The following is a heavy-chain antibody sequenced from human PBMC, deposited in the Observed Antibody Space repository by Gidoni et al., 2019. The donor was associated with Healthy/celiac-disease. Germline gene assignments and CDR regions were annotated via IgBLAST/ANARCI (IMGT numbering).Heavy chain of an antibody. Sequence: EVQLVQSGAEGKKTGEALKISCKGSGYSFTSYWIAWVRQLPGKGMDWMGIIYPGDSDTRYSPSFQGQVTISADKSISSLKASDTAMYYCARPNEPLWQGAFDIWGQGTMVTVSS. CDR1: GYSFTSYW. J-gene: IGHJ3*02. CDR3: ARPNEPLWQGAFDI. V-gene: IGHV5-51*03. CDR2: IYPGDSDT. D-gene: IGHD3-10*01.